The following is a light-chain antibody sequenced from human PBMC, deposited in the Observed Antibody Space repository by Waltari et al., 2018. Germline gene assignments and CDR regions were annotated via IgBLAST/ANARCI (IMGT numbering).Light chain of an antibody. Sequence: VLTKSPATQSLSPGESATLSCRASQSVSNYLVWYQQKPGQAPRLLIYDGFNRASGIPARFSGSGSGTDFTLSISSLEPEDSAVYYCQQRSNWPLTFGGGTRVEIK. CDR3: QQRSNWPLT. CDR2: DGF. V-gene: IGKV3-11*01. CDR1: QSVSNY. J-gene: IGKJ4*01.